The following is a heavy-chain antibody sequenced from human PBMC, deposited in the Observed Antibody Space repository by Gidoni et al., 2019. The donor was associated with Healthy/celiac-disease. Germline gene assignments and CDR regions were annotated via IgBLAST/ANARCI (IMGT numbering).Heavy chain of an antibody. CDR3: AREPNGDGLWGNEYDY. Sequence: EVQLVESGGGLVQPGGSLRLSCAASGFTVSSNYMSWVRQAPGKGLEWVSVIYSGGSTYYADSVKGRFTISRDNSKNTLYLQMNSLRAEDTAVYYCAREPNGDGLWGNEYDYWGQGTLVTVSS. CDR1: GFTVSSNY. J-gene: IGHJ4*02. CDR2: IYSGGST. D-gene: IGHD2-8*01. V-gene: IGHV3-66*01.